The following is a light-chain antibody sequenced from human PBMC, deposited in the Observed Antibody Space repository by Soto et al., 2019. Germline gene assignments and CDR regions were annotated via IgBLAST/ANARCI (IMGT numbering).Light chain of an antibody. Sequence: QSALTQPASVSGSPGQSITISCTGTSSDVGSYNLVSWYQQHPGKAPKLMIYEGSKRPSGLSNRFSGSKSGNTASLTISGLQAEDEADYYCCSYAGSSTSVVFGTGTKVTV. J-gene: IGLJ1*01. CDR1: SSDVGSYNL. CDR2: EGS. V-gene: IGLV2-23*01. CDR3: CSYAGSSTSVV.